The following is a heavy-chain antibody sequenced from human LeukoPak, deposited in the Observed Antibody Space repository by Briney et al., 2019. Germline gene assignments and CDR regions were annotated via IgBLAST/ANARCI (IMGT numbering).Heavy chain of an antibody. CDR2: IYGDGGTT. V-gene: IGHV3-43*02. CDR1: GFTFASYA. CDR3: AQDWWGSYIS. Sequence: GVSLRLSCAASGFTFASYAMHWVRQAPGKGLEDVSLIYGDGGTTHYADSVKGRFSISRDNSKNSLYLQMNRLRTADDASYYRAQDWWGSYISGGRGTLGTVS. J-gene: IGHJ4*02. D-gene: IGHD1-26*01.